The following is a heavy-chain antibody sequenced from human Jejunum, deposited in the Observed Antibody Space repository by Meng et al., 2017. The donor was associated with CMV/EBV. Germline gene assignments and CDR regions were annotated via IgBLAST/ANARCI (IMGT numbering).Heavy chain of an antibody. J-gene: IGHJ4*02. CDR1: GGSVNNYY. CDR2: FYSSDTY. Sequence: QLKASGPGLGKPSETLSLTCTVSGGSVNNYYWSWIRQPAGKGLEWIGRFYSSDTYNYHPSLDSRVTMSLDTSKNQFSLNLRSVTAADTATYYCARGPGASTREGFDYWGLGTLVTVSS. V-gene: IGHV4-4*07. D-gene: IGHD1-26*01. CDR3: ARGPGASTREGFDY.